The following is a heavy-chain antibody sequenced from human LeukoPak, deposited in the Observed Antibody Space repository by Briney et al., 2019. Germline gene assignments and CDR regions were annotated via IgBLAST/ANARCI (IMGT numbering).Heavy chain of an antibody. V-gene: IGHV4-59*01. D-gene: IGHD3-10*01. CDR2: IYYSGST. CDR1: GGSISPYY. J-gene: IGHJ4*02. Sequence: PSETLSLTCTVSGGSISPYYWSWIRQPPGKGLEWIGYIYYSGSTNYSPSLKSRVTISLDTSKNQFSLKLSSVTAADTAVYYCARVDYKAGYFDYWGQGTLVTVSS. CDR3: ARVDYKAGYFDY.